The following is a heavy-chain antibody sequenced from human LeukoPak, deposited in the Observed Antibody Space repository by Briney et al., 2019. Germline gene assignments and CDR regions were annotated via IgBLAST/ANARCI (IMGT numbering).Heavy chain of an antibody. V-gene: IGHV3-23*01. CDR3: AKDSSKTTIKHFDY. Sequence: GGSLRLSCAASGFTFSSYAMSWARQAPGKGLEWVSAISGSGGSTYYADSVKGRFTISRDNSKNTLYLQMNSLRAEDTAVYYCAKDSSKTTIKHFDYWGQGTLVTVSS. J-gene: IGHJ4*02. CDR1: GFTFSSYA. D-gene: IGHD4-11*01. CDR2: ISGSGGST.